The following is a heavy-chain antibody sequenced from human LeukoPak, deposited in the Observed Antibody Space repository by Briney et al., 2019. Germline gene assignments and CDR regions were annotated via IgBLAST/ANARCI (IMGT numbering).Heavy chain of an antibody. J-gene: IGHJ4*02. CDR3: ARGFWSGYYKDY. Sequence: ETLSLTCTVSGGSISSSSYYWGWIRQPPGKGLEWVSVIYSGGSTYYADSVKGRFTISRDNSKNTLYLQMNSLRAEDTAVYYCARGFWSGYYKDYWGQGTLVTVSS. D-gene: IGHD3-3*01. V-gene: IGHV3-53*01. CDR1: GGSISSSSYY. CDR2: IYSGGST.